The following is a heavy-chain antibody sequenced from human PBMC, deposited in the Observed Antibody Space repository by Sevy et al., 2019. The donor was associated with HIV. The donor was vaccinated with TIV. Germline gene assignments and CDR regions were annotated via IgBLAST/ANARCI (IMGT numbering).Heavy chain of an antibody. CDR3: AREVGGSGSK. V-gene: IGHV3-30-3*01. J-gene: IGHJ4*02. CDR1: GFPFSTYA. CDR2: ISYDGSNN. D-gene: IGHD3-10*01. Sequence: GGSLRLSCAASGFPFSTYALHWVRQAPGKGLEWVAVISYDGSNNYYADSVKGRFTISRDSSKNTLYLQMNSLTTEDTAVYYCAREVGGSGSKWGQGTLVTVSS.